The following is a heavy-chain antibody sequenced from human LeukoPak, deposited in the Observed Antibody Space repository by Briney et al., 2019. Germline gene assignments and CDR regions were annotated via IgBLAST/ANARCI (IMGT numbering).Heavy chain of an antibody. CDR2: IWYDGSNK. J-gene: IGHJ3*02. Sequence: PGGSLRLSCAASGFTFSSYGMHWVRQAPGKGLEWVAVIWYDGSNKYYADSMKGRFTISRDNSKNTLYLQMNSLRAEDTAVYYCARGFLYCSGGSCFPDAFDIWGQGTMVTVSS. V-gene: IGHV3-33*01. CDR1: GFTFSSYG. D-gene: IGHD2-15*01. CDR3: ARGFLYCSGGSCFPDAFDI.